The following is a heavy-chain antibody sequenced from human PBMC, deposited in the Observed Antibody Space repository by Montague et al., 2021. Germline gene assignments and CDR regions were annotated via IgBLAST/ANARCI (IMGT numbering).Heavy chain of an antibody. CDR2: IGDDGVET. J-gene: IGHJ6*03. V-gene: IGHV3-7*01. CDR1: GFTFSSYW. CDR3: GVSPRRGGMDV. Sequence: SLRLSCAASGFTFSSYWKSWVRQAPGKGLEWVANIGDDGVETYYVDSVKGRFTVSRDNAKSSLYLQMNSLRAEDTAVYYCGVSPRRGGMDVWGKGTTVTVSS.